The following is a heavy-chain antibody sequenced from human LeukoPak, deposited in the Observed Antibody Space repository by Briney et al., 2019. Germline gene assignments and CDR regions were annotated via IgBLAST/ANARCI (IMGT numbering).Heavy chain of an antibody. D-gene: IGHD5-12*01. V-gene: IGHV4-59*12. CDR1: GGSISSYY. CDR2: IHEAGRT. Sequence: SETLSLTCTVSGGSISSYYWSWIRQPPGKGLEWIREIHEAGRTNFNPSLESRVTISMDTSKNQFSLTLSSVTAADTAVYYCARAGGYHFKSSGPETIDYWGQGTLVAVSS. J-gene: IGHJ4*02. CDR3: ARAGGYHFKSSGPETIDY.